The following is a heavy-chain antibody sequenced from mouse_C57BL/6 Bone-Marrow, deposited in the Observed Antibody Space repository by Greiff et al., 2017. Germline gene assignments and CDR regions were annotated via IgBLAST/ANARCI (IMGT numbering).Heavy chain of an antibody. V-gene: IGHV1-39*01. J-gene: IGHJ4*01. D-gene: IGHD2-4*01. CDR3: ARGYDYDYAMDY. CDR2: INPNYGTT. Sequence: VQLKESGPELVKPGASVKISCKASGYSFTDYNMNWVKQSNGKSLEWIGVINPNYGTTSYNQKFKGKATLTVDQSSSTAYMQLNSLTSEDSAVYCCARGYDYDYAMDYGGRGTSVTVSS. CDR1: GYSFTDYN.